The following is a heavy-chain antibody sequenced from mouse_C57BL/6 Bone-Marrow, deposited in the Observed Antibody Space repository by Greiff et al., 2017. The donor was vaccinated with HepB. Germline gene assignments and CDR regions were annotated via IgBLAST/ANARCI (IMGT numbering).Heavy chain of an antibody. CDR3: ARSGDGSHYFDY. Sequence: VQLKHSGPELVKPGASVKISCKASGYTFTDYYMNWVKQSHGKSLEWIGDINPNNGGTSYNQKFKGKATLTVDKSSSTAYMELRSLTSEDSAVYYCARSGDGSHYFDYWGQGTTLTVSS. J-gene: IGHJ2*01. CDR2: INPNNGGT. V-gene: IGHV1-26*01. CDR1: GYTFTDYY. D-gene: IGHD1-1*01.